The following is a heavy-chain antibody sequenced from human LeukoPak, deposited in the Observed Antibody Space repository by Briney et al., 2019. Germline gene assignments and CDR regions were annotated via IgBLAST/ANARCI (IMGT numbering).Heavy chain of an antibody. CDR2: IYYSGST. CDR1: GGSISSSSYY. V-gene: IGHV4-39*07. CDR3: ARAVHYGRYYYYGMDV. D-gene: IGHD4-17*01. J-gene: IGHJ6*02. Sequence: SETLSLTCTVSGGSISSSSYYWGWIRQPPGKGLEWIGSIYYSGSTYYNPSLKSRVTISVDTSKNQFSLKLSSVTAADTAVYYCARAVHYGRYYYYGMDVWGQGTTVTVSS.